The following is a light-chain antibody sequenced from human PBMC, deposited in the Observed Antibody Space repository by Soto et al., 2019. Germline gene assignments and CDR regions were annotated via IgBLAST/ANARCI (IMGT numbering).Light chain of an antibody. Sequence: EIVLTQSPGTLSFSPGERATLSCRASQVLRSSYLAWYQQKLGQPPRLLIYVASSRATGIPDRFSGSGSGTDFTLTISRLEPEDFAVYYCQQYGSSRTFGQGTKVEIK. CDR3: QQYGSSRT. J-gene: IGKJ1*01. CDR2: VAS. V-gene: IGKV3-20*01. CDR1: QVLRSSY.